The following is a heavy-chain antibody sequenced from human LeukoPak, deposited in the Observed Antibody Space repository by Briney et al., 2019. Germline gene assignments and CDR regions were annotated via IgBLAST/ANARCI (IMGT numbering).Heavy chain of an antibody. CDR3: ARGAGSTTSNDAFDI. D-gene: IGHD1-1*01. V-gene: IGHV4-39*07. J-gene: IGHJ3*02. CDR2: IYYSGNT. Sequence: SETLSLTCTVSGGSISSYYWSWIRQPPGKGLEWIGSIYYSGNTYYNPSLKSRVTISVDTSKNQFSLKVSSVTAADTAVYYCARGAGSTTSNDAFDIWGQGTMVTVSS. CDR1: GGSISSYY.